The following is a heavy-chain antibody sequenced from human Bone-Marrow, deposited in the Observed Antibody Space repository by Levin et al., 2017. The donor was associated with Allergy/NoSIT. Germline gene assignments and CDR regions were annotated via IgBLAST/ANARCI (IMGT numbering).Heavy chain of an antibody. CDR1: GGTFSSYA. V-gene: IGHV1-69*04. CDR3: ARDGVYSSSWP. D-gene: IGHD6-13*01. J-gene: IGHJ5*02. Sequence: GGSLRLSCKASGGTFSSYAISWVRQAPGQGLEWMGRIIPILGIANYAQKFQGRVTITADKSTSTAYMELSSLRSEDTAVYYCARDGVYSSSWPWGQGTLVTVSS. CDR2: IIPILGIA.